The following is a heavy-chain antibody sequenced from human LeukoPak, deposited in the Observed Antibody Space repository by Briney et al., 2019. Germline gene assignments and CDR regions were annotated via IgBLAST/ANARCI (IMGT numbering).Heavy chain of an antibody. Sequence: GGSLRLSCAASGFTFSSYGMHWVRQAPGKGLEWVSYISSSSSTIYYADSVKGRFTISRDNAKNSLYLQMNSLRAEDTAVYYCASEIIVGATAFDYWGQGTLVTVSS. J-gene: IGHJ4*02. CDR1: GFTFSSYG. CDR3: ASEIIVGATAFDY. CDR2: ISSSSSTI. D-gene: IGHD1-26*01. V-gene: IGHV3-48*04.